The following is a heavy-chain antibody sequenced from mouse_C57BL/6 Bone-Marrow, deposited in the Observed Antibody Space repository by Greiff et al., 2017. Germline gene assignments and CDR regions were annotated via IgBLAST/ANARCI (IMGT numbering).Heavy chain of an antibody. D-gene: IGHD2-3*01. V-gene: IGHV1-55*01. CDR1: GYTFTSYW. Sequence: VQLQQPGAELAKPGASVKMSCKASGYTFTSYWITWVKQRPGQGLEWIGDIYPGSGSTNYNEKFKSKATLTVDTSSSTAYMQLSSLTSEDSAVYYCARIDGYFAYYAMDYWGQGTSVTVSA. J-gene: IGHJ4*01. CDR3: ARIDGYFAYYAMDY. CDR2: IYPGSGST.